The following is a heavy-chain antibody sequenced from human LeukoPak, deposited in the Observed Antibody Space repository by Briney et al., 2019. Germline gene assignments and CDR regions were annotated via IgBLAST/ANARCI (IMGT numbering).Heavy chain of an antibody. CDR1: GYTFTSYG. Sequence: GASVKVSCKASGYTFTSYGISWVRQAPGQGLEWMGWISAYNGNTNYAQKFQGRVTMTTDTSTSTAYMELRSLRSDETAVYYCARGSFWSGYYVIADWGQGTLVTVSS. D-gene: IGHD3-3*01. V-gene: IGHV1-18*01. CDR3: ARGSFWSGYYVIAD. J-gene: IGHJ4*02. CDR2: ISAYNGNT.